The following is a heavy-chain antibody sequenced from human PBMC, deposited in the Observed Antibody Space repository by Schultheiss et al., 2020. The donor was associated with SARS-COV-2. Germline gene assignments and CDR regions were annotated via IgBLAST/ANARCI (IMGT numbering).Heavy chain of an antibody. CDR2: IYYSGST. Sequence: SETLSLTCVVSGGSISSDTYYWSWIRQPPGKGLEWIGYIYYSGSTYYNPSLKSRVTISIDTSKNQFSLNLSSVTAADSAVYYCARGNGWYFYWGQGTQVTVSS. J-gene: IGHJ4*02. CDR1: GGSISSDTYY. D-gene: IGHD6-19*01. V-gene: IGHV4-30-4*02. CDR3: ARGNGWYFY.